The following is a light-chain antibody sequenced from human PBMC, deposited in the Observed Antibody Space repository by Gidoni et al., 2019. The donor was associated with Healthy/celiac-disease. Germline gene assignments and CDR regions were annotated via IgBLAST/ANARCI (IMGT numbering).Light chain of an antibody. CDR3: MQALQTPWT. CDR2: LGS. V-gene: IGKV2-28*01. Sequence: DIVMTQSPLALPVTPGEPASISCRSSQSLLHSNGYNYLDWYLQKPGQSPQLLIYLGSNRASGVPVRFSGSGSGTDFTLKISRVEAEDVEVYYCMQALQTPWTFXQXTKVEIK. J-gene: IGKJ1*01. CDR1: QSLLHSNGYNY.